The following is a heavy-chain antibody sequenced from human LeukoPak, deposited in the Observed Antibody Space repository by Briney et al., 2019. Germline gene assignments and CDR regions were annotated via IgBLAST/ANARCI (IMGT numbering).Heavy chain of an antibody. J-gene: IGHJ4*02. V-gene: IGHV4-59*08. CDR1: GGSISSYY. Sequence: PSETLSLTCTVSGGSISSYYWSWIRQPPGKGLEWIGYIYYSGSTNYNPSLKSRVTISVDTSKNQFSLKLSSVTAADTAVYYCARHDSSGYYWREWGQGTLVTVSS. CDR2: IYYSGST. D-gene: IGHD3-22*01. CDR3: ARHDSSGYYWRE.